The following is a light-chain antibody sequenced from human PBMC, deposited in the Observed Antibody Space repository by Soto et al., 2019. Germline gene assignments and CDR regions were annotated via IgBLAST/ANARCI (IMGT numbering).Light chain of an antibody. CDR1: QSVSDSY. J-gene: IGKJ1*01. CDR3: QQYAISPWT. V-gene: IGKV3-20*01. Sequence: EIVLTQSPGTLSLSPGERATLSCRASQSVSDSYLAWYQQKSGQAPRLLIYGASNRATGIPDRFSGSGSGTDFTLTISRLDPEDFAVYYCQQYAISPWTLGQGTKVDIK. CDR2: GAS.